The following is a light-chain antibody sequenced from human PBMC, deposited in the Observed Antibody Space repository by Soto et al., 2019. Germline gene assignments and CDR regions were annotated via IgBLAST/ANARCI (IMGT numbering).Light chain of an antibody. J-gene: IGLJ1*01. CDR1: SSDIGGYNY. CDR3: SSFTSSSTQV. V-gene: IGLV2-14*01. CDR2: AVS. Sequence: QSVLTQPRSVSGSPGQSVTISCTGTSSDIGGYNYVSWYQQHPGKVPKLMIYAVSDRPSGVSSRFSGSKSGNTASLTISGLQAEDEAEYYCSSFTSSSTQVFGTGTKLTVL.